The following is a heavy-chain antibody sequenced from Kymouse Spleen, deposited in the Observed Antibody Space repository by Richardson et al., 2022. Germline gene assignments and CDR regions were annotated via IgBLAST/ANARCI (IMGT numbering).Heavy chain of an antibody. CDR1: GGSISSSSYY. V-gene: IGHV4-39*01. D-gene: IGHD6-13*01. J-gene: IGHJ4*02. CDR3: ARHDGIAAAGTRNY. CDR2: IYYSGST. Sequence: QLQLQESGPGLVKPSETLSLTCTVSGGSISSSSYYWGWIRQPPGKGLEWIGSIYYSGSTYYNPSLKSRVTISVDTSKNQFSLKLSSVTAADTAVYYCARHDGIAAAGTRNYWGQGTLVTVSS.